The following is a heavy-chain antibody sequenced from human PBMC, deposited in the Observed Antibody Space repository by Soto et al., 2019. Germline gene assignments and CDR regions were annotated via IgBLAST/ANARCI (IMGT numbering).Heavy chain of an antibody. V-gene: IGHV3-30*03. D-gene: IGHD3-16*01. CDR3: TRPRLAVGLGYYGMDV. J-gene: IGHJ6*02. CDR2: ISYDGSNK. Sequence: LSCAASGFTFSSYGMHWVRQAPGKGLEWVAVISYDGSNKYYADSVKGRFTISRDNSKSIAYLQMNSLKTEDTAVYYCTRPRLAVGLGYYGMDVWGQGTTVTVSS. CDR1: GFTFSSYG.